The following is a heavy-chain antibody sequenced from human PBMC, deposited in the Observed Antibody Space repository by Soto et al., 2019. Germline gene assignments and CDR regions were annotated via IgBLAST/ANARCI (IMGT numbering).Heavy chain of an antibody. CDR1: GCTFTGYY. V-gene: IGHV1-2*04. D-gene: IGHD3-16*02. J-gene: IGHJ3*02. Sequence: AAVKVSCKASGCTFTGYYMHWVRQAPGQGLEWTGWINPNSGGTNYAQKFQGWVTMTRDTSISTAYMELSRLRSDDTAVYYCARDNRRITFGGVIVKTGAFDIWGQGTMVTVSS. CDR3: ARDNRRITFGGVIVKTGAFDI. CDR2: INPNSGGT.